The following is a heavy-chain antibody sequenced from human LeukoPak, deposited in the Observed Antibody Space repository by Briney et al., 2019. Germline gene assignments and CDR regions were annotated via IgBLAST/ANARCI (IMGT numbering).Heavy chain of an antibody. Sequence: ASVKVSCKASGYTFTSYYMHWVRQAPGQGLEWMGIINPSGGSTSYAQKFRGRVTMTRDTSTSTVYMELSSLRSEDTAVYYCARRGYSGYEVRAFNYWGQGTLVTVSS. J-gene: IGHJ4*02. CDR1: GYTFTSYY. D-gene: IGHD5-12*01. V-gene: IGHV1-46*01. CDR2: INPSGGST. CDR3: ARRGYSGYEVRAFNY.